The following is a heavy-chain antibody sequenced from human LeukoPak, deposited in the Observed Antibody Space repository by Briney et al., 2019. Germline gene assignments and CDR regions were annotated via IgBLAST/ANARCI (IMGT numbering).Heavy chain of an antibody. D-gene: IGHD3-22*01. Sequence: GGSLRLSCAASGFTFSSYGVHWVRQAPGKGLEWVAFIRYDGSNKYYADSVKGRFTISRDNSKNTLYLQMNSLRAEDTAVYYCASSITMIVVANDYWGQGTLVTVSS. V-gene: IGHV3-30*02. J-gene: IGHJ4*02. CDR1: GFTFSSYG. CDR3: ASSITMIVVANDY. CDR2: IRYDGSNK.